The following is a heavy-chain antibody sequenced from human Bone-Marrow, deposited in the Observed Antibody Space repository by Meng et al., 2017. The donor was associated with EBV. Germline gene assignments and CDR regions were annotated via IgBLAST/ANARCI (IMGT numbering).Heavy chain of an antibody. Sequence: QAQLVLVGAEVNKPRSSVKVACQASGGTFSSYAISWVRQAPGQGLEWMGGIIPMFGTANYAQKFTGRVTITADESTSTAYMELSSLRSEDTAVYYCAIYYGGAFDYWGQGTLVTVSS. V-gene: IGHV1-69*01. CDR2: IIPMFGTA. D-gene: IGHD4-23*01. J-gene: IGHJ4*02. CDR1: GGTFSSYA. CDR3: AIYYGGAFDY.